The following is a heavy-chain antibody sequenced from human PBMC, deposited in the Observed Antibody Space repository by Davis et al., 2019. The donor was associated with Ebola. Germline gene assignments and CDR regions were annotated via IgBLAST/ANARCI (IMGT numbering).Heavy chain of an antibody. D-gene: IGHD6-13*01. CDR1: GFTFSSYD. J-gene: IGHJ4*02. V-gene: IGHV3-13*01. CDR3: AKGASPFRSSWPDY. CDR2: IGTAGDT. Sequence: GESLKISCAASGFTFSSYDMHWVRQATGKRLEWVSAIGTAGDTYYPGSVKGRFTISRANAKSSLYLQMNSLRAEDTAVYYCAKGASPFRSSWPDYWGQGTLVTVSS.